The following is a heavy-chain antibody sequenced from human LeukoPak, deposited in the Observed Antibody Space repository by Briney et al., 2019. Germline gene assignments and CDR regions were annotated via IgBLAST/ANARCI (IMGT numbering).Heavy chain of an antibody. Sequence: GGSLRLSCAASGFTFDDYALHWVRQAPGKGLEWVSGISWNSGSIGYADSVKGRFTISRDNAKNSLYLQMNSLRAEDTALYYCAKGTVAGTRGAAGTHWGQGTLVTVSS. V-gene: IGHV3-9*01. CDR1: GFTFDDYA. CDR3: AKGTVAGTRGAAGTH. CDR2: ISWNSGSI. J-gene: IGHJ4*02. D-gene: IGHD6-19*01.